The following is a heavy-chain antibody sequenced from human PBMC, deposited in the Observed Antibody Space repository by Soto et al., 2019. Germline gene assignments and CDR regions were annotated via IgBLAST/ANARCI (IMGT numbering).Heavy chain of an antibody. J-gene: IGHJ6*02. D-gene: IGHD6-13*01. CDR3: ARDSSSWNGYYYGMDV. V-gene: IGHV2-70*01. Sequence: GSGPALGNPTQTLTLTCTFSGFSLSTSGMCVSWIRQPPGKALEWLALIDWDDDKYYSTSLKTRLTISKDTSKNQVVLTMTNMDPVDTATYYCARDSSSWNGYYYGMDVWGQGTTVTVSS. CDR2: IDWDDDK. CDR1: GFSLSTSGMC.